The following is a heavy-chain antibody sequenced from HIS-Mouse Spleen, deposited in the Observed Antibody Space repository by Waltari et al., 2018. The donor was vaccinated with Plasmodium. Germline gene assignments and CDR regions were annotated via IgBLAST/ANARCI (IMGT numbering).Heavy chain of an antibody. D-gene: IGHD6-13*01. CDR3: AREKHSSSWYDAFDI. Sequence: EVQLVESGGGLVQPGGSLRLSCEVSGFTFSSYSMNWVRQAPGKGLEWVSYISSSSSTIYYADSVKGRFTISRDNAKNSLFLQMNSLRAEDTAVYYCAREKHSSSWYDAFDIWGQGTMVTVSS. V-gene: IGHV3-48*01. J-gene: IGHJ3*02. CDR2: ISSSSSTI. CDR1: GFTFSSYS.